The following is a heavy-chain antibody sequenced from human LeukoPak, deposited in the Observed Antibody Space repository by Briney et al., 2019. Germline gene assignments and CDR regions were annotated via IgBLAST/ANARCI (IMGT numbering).Heavy chain of an antibody. CDR1: GYTFTRNY. Sequence: GASVNVSCKASGYTFTRNYIHWVRQAPGHGLEWMGIIIPSGGSTSYAQKFQGRVTMTRDMSTSTAYMELSSLRSDDTAVYYCARDGPGDSSGWGGYMDVWGKGTTVTVSS. V-gene: IGHV1-46*01. J-gene: IGHJ6*03. D-gene: IGHD6-19*01. CDR3: ARDGPGDSSGWGGYMDV. CDR2: IIPSGGST.